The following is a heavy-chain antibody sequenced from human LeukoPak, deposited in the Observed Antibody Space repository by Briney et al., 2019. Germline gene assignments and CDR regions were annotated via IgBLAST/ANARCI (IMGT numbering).Heavy chain of an antibody. CDR3: ARDQRYCSGGSCSY. Sequence: PSETLSLTCTVSGGSISSYYWSWIRQPAGKGLEWIGRIYTSGSTNYNPSLKSRVTISVDTSKNQFSLKLSSVTAADTAVYYCARDQRYCSGGSCSYWGQGTLVTVSS. CDR1: GGSISSYY. D-gene: IGHD2-15*01. CDR2: IYTSGST. J-gene: IGHJ4*02. V-gene: IGHV4-4*07.